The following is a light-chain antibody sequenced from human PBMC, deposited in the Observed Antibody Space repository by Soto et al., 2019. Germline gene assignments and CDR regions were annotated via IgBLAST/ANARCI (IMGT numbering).Light chain of an antibody. CDR1: QSVRSN. CDR3: WHYNNWPPWT. V-gene: IGKV3-15*01. CDR2: GAS. J-gene: IGKJ1*01. Sequence: EIVMTQSPATLSVSPGERATLSCRASQSVRSNLAWYQQKPGQAPRLLIYGASTRATGIPARFSGSGSGTDFTLTISSLQSEDFAIYYCWHYNNWPPWTFGQGTKVEIK.